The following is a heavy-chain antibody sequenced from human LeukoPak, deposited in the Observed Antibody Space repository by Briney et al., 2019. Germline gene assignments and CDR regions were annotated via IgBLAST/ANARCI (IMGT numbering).Heavy chain of an antibody. CDR3: ARVMYYDFWSGYYTGGYDY. CDR1: GFTFSSYW. J-gene: IGHJ4*02. V-gene: IGHV3-7*01. Sequence: GGSLRLSCAASGFTFSSYWMSRVRQAPGKGLEWVANIKQDGSEKYYVDSVKGRFTISRDNAKNSLYLQMNSLRAEDTAVYYCARVMYYDFWSGYYTGGYDYWGQGTLVTVSS. D-gene: IGHD3-3*01. CDR2: IKQDGSEK.